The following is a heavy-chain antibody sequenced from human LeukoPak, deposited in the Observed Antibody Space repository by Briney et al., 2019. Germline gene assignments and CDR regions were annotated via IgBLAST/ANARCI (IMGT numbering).Heavy chain of an antibody. Sequence: GGSLRLSCAASGFTFSSYSMNWVRQAPGKGLEWVSSISSSSSYIYYADSVKGRFTISRDNAKNSLYLQMNSLRAEDTAVYYCARATHDGYSSGWDYYFDYWGQGTLVTVSS. V-gene: IGHV3-21*01. CDR3: ARATHDGYSSGWDYYFDY. CDR2: ISSSSSYI. J-gene: IGHJ4*02. CDR1: GFTFSSYS. D-gene: IGHD6-19*01.